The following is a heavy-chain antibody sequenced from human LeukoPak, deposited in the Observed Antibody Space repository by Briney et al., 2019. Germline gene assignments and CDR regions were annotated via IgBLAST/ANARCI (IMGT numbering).Heavy chain of an antibody. V-gene: IGHV4-39*01. CDR2: IYYSGST. Sequence: SETLSLTSTVAGGSISSSSYYWGWIRQPPGKGLEWIGSIYYSGSTYYNPSLKSRVTISVDTSNNQFSLMLSSVTAADTAVYYCASQSHSGGSLGGYWGQGTLVTVSS. CDR3: ASQSHSGGSLGGY. D-gene: IGHD2-15*01. CDR1: GGSISSSSYY. J-gene: IGHJ4*02.